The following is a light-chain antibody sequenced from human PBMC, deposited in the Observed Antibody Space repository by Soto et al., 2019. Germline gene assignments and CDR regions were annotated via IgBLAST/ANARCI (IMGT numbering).Light chain of an antibody. J-gene: IGKJ1*01. Sequence: EIVLTQSPGTLSLSPGERADLSCRASQSVSSSYLAWYQQKPGQAPRLLIHGASSRATGIPDRFSGSGSGTDVTLTISRLEPEDFAVYYCQQYGSPWTFGQGTKVEIK. V-gene: IGKV3-20*01. CDR1: QSVSSSY. CDR2: GAS. CDR3: QQYGSPWT.